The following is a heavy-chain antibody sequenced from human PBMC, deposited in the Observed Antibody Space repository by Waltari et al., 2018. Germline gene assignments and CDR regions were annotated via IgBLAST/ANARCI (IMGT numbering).Heavy chain of an antibody. CDR3: ATRIAYYYDSSGYYFNY. V-gene: IGHV1-24*01. Sequence: QVQLVQSGAEVKKPGASVTVSCKVSGYTLTDLSMPLVRQAPGQGLEWMGGFDPEDGETIYAQNFQGRVTMSEDTSTDTAYMELSSLRSEDTAVYYCATRIAYYYDSSGYYFNYWGQGSLVTVSS. J-gene: IGHJ4*02. D-gene: IGHD3-22*01. CDR2: FDPEDGET. CDR1: GYTLTDLS.